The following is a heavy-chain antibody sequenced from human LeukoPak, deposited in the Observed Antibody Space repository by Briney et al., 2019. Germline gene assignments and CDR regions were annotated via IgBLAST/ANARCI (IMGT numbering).Heavy chain of an antibody. D-gene: IGHD3-9*01. J-gene: IGHJ6*02. CDR1: GFTFSSYG. Sequence: GGSLRLSCAASGFTFSSYGMHWVRQAPGKGLEWVAVISYDGSNKYYADSVKGRFTISRDNSKNTQYLQMNSLRAEDTAVYYCAKDRNVLRYFDYGMDVWGQGTTVTVSS. V-gene: IGHV3-30*18. CDR3: AKDRNVLRYFDYGMDV. CDR2: ISYDGSNK.